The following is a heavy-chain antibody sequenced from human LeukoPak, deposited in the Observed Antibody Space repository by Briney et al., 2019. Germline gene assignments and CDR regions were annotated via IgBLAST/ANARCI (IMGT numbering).Heavy chain of an antibody. CDR2: MNPNSGGT. D-gene: IGHD2-2*01. J-gene: IGHJ6*02. V-gene: IGHV1-2*02. CDR3: ARDLLPAATSWVYYYYGMDV. CDR1: GYTFTSYD. Sequence: ASVKVSCKASGYTFTSYDINWVRQATGQGLEWMGWMNPNSGGTNYAQKFQGRVTMTRDTSISTAYMELSRLRSDDTAVYYCARDLLPAATSWVYYYYGMDVWGQGTTVTVSS.